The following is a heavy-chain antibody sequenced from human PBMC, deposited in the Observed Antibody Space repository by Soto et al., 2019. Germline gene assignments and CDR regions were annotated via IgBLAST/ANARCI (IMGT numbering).Heavy chain of an antibody. J-gene: IGHJ4*02. CDR2: ISSSGSTI. D-gene: IGHD6-6*01. CDR1: GFTFSDYY. Sequence: GGSLRLSCAASGFTFSDYYMSWIRQAPGKGLEWVSYISSSGSTIYYADSVKGRFTISRDNAKNSLYLQMNSLRAEDTAVYYCARDLLLGSSSPDYWGQGTLVTVSS. V-gene: IGHV3-11*01. CDR3: ARDLLLGSSSPDY.